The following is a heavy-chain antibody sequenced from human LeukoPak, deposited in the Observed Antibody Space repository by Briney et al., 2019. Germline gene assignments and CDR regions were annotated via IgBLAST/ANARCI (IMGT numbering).Heavy chain of an antibody. CDR1: GYTFTSYD. CDR2: MNPNSGNT. J-gene: IGHJ4*02. Sequence: ASVKVSCKASGYTFTSYDINWVRQATGQGLEWMGWMNPNSGNTGYAQKFQGRVTMTRNTSISTAYMELSSLRSDDTAMYYCARAPPGMTMGPGDYWGQGTLVTVSS. D-gene: IGHD6-13*01. V-gene: IGHV1-8*01. CDR3: ARAPPGMTMGPGDY.